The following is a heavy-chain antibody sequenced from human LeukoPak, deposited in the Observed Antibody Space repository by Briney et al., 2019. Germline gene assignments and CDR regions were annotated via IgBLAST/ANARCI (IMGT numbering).Heavy chain of an antibody. Sequence: SETLSLTCTVSGDSISSSSYYWVWIRQPPGKGLEWIGSIYYTGNTYYNPSLKSRVTISVDTSKNQFSLKLYSVTAADTAVYYCARLWNWTFYFDYWGQGILVTVSS. CDR1: GDSISSSSYY. D-gene: IGHD1-1*01. V-gene: IGHV4-39*01. CDR2: IYYTGNT. CDR3: ARLWNWTFYFDY. J-gene: IGHJ4*02.